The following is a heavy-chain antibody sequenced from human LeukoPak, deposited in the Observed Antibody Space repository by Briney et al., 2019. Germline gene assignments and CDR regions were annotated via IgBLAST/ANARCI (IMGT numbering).Heavy chain of an antibody. CDR3: ARLRDIDYNYGYFDY. CDR1: GGSIRSSYYY. J-gene: IGHJ4*02. V-gene: IGHV4-39*01. Sequence: PSETLSLTCTVSGGSIRSSYYYWGWIRQPPGKGLEWIGSIYDSGSTYYNPSLKSRVTISVDTSKNQFSLKLNSVTAADTAVYYCARLRDIDYNYGYFDYWGQGTLVTVSS. D-gene: IGHD5-18*01. CDR2: IYDSGST.